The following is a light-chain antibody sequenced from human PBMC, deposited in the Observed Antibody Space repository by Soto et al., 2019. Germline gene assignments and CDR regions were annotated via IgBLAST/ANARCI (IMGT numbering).Light chain of an antibody. CDR3: QHYFTSPGFT. Sequence: DIVMTQSPDSLAVSLGERATINCKSSQSVLYSANNKNYLAWFQQKPGQPPKLLIYWASTRESGVPDRFSGSGSGTDFTLTISSLQAEDVAVYYCQHYFTSPGFTFGQGTKVEIK. V-gene: IGKV4-1*01. CDR1: QSVLYSANNKNY. J-gene: IGKJ2*01. CDR2: WAS.